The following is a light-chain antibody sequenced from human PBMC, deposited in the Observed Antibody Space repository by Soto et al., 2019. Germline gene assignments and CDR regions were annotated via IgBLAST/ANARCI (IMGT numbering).Light chain of an antibody. CDR1: QSVSSN. Sequence: EIVFTQSPGTLSLSPGERATLSCRASQSVSSNLAWYQQKPGQAPRLLIYGASTRATGIPARFSGSGSGTEFTLTISSLQSEDFAVYFCQQYNNWPPWTFGQGTKVE. CDR2: GAS. V-gene: IGKV3-15*01. CDR3: QQYNNWPPWT. J-gene: IGKJ1*01.